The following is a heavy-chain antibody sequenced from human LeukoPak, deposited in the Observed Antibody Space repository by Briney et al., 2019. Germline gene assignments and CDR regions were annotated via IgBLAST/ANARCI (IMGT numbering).Heavy chain of an antibody. CDR2: IKSKTDGGTT. CDR3: TTAVYYGGNSAFDY. J-gene: IGHJ4*02. D-gene: IGHD4-23*01. V-gene: IGHV3-15*01. CDR1: GFTFSNAW. Sequence: PGGSLRLSCAASGFTFSNAWMSWVRQAPGKGLEWVGRIKSKTDGGTTDYAAPVKGRFTISRDDSKNTLYLQMNSLKTEDTAVYYCTTAVYYGGNSAFDYGGQGTLVTVSS.